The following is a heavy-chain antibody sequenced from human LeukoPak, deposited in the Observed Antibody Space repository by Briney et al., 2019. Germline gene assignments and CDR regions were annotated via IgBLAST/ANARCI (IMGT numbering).Heavy chain of an antibody. CDR3: ARDTTYKLDS. J-gene: IGHJ4*02. CDR2: ISPDGSLI. CDR1: GFIFSHYW. D-gene: IGHD1-1*01. V-gene: IGHV3-7*01. Sequence: GGSLRLSCGASGFIFSHYWMTWVRQAPGKGLEWVANISPDGSLIYYVDSVKGRFTISRDNAKNSLYLQMNNLRAEDTAIYYCARDTTYKLDSWGQGTLVTVSS.